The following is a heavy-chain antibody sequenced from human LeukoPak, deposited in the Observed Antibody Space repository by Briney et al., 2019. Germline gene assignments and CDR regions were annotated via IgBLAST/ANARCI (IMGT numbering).Heavy chain of an antibody. Sequence: PGESLKISCKGSGYSFTSYWIGWVRQMPGKGLEWMGIIYPGDSDTRYSPSFQGQVTISADKSISTAYLQWSSLKASDTAMYYCARQGGYYDSSGYYYDYYVDVWGKGTTVTVSS. CDR1: GYSFTSYW. J-gene: IGHJ6*03. V-gene: IGHV5-51*01. CDR3: ARQGGYYDSSGYYYDYYVDV. D-gene: IGHD3-22*01. CDR2: IYPGDSDT.